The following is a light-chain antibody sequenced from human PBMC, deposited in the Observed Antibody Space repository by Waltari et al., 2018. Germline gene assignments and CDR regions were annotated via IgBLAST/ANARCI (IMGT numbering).Light chain of an antibody. Sequence: EMVLTQSPGTLSLSPGERATLSCRASQSVSSSHLAWYQQNPGQAPRLLIYGASSRATGIPDRFSGSGSGTDFTLTISRLEPEDCAVYYCQQYGSSPPYTFGQGTKLEIK. J-gene: IGKJ2*01. V-gene: IGKV3-20*01. CDR3: QQYGSSPPYT. CDR2: GAS. CDR1: QSVSSSH.